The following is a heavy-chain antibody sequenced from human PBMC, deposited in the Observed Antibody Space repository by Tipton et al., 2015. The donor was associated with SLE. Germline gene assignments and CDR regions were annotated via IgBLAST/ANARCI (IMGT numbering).Heavy chain of an antibody. D-gene: IGHD5-24*01. V-gene: IGHV4-61*09. CDR2: IYTSGST. J-gene: IGHJ3*02. CDR1: GGSISSGSYY. CDR3: ARVGATIKKLAFDI. Sequence: TLSLTCTVSGGSISSGSYYWSWIRQPAGKGLEWIGYIYTSGSTNYNPSLKSRVTISVDTSKNQFSLKLSSVTAADTAVYYCARVGATIKKLAFDIWGQGTMVTVSS.